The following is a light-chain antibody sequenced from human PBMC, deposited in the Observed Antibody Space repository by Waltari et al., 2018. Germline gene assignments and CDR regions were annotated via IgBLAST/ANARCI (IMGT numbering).Light chain of an antibody. CDR3: QLADSTVTYV. J-gene: IGLJ1*01. V-gene: IGLV3-25*03. CDR1: TVSKQY. Sequence: SHELTQPPSVSVSTGQTARITCSGDTVSKQYVYWYQHKPGQAPVLLIYKDTERPSGIPDRFSGSSSGTSVTLTISGVQAEDEADYYCQLADSTVTYVFGPGTKVIVL. CDR2: KDT.